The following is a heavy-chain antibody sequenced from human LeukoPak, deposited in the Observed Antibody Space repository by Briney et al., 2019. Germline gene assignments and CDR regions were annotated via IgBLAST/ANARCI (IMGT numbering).Heavy chain of an antibody. J-gene: IGHJ4*02. Sequence: PGGSLRLSCAASGLTFSSYSMNWVRQAPGKGLEWVSSISSSSSYIYYADSVKGRFTISRDNAKNSLYLQMNSLRAEDTAVYYCARGSARDSSGYYYDPLDYWGQGTLVTVSS. D-gene: IGHD3-22*01. CDR3: ARGSARDSSGYYYDPLDY. V-gene: IGHV3-21*01. CDR2: ISSSSSYI. CDR1: GLTFSSYS.